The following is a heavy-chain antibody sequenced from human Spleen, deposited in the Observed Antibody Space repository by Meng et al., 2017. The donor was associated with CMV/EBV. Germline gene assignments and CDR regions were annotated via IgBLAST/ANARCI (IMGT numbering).Heavy chain of an antibody. CDR2: FDPEDGET. D-gene: IGHD6-13*01. J-gene: IGHJ6*02. Sequence: ASVKASCKASGYTFTAYYIHWVRQAPGKGLEWMGGFDPEDGETIYAQKFQGRVTMTEDTSTDTAYMELSSLRSEDTAVYYCATGVSWQYYYYYYGMDVWGQGTTVTVSS. CDR3: ATGVSWQYYYYYYGMDV. CDR1: GYTFTAYY. V-gene: IGHV1-24*01.